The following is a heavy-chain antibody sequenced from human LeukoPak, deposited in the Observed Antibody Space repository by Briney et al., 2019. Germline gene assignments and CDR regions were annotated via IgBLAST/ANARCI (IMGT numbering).Heavy chain of an antibody. CDR2: LYYSGST. D-gene: IGHD3-22*01. V-gene: IGHV4-59*08. Sequence: PSATLSLTCTVSGRSISSYYWSWIRQPPGKGLGWIGYLYYSGSTKYNPSLKSRVTISVDTSKNQFSLKLSSVTAADTAVYYCARHYYDSSGYYYVGYFDYWGQGTLVTVSS. CDR1: GRSISSYY. J-gene: IGHJ4*02. CDR3: ARHYYDSSGYYYVGYFDY.